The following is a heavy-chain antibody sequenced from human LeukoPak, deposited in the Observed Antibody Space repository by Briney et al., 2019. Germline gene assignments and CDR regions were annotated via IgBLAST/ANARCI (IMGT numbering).Heavy chain of an antibody. J-gene: IGHJ4*02. CDR1: GGSISSGSYY. CDR2: IYTSGST. Sequence: SETLSLTCTVSGGSISSGSYYWSWIRQPAGKGLEWIGRIYTSGSTNYNPSLKSRVTISVDTSKNQFSLKLSSVTAADTAVYYCARDGSDDYVWGSYRTISYYFDYWGQGTLVTVSS. D-gene: IGHD3-16*02. V-gene: IGHV4-61*02. CDR3: ARDGSDDYVWGSYRTISYYFDY.